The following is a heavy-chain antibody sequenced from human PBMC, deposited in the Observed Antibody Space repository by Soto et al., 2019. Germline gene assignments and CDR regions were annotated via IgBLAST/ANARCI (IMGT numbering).Heavy chain of an antibody. CDR1: GYPFRSYA. Sequence: APVKVCCKASGYPFRSYAMHWVRQAPGQRLEWMGWINAGYGNTKSSQKFQDRVTISRDTSASTAYMELTSLRSEDTAVYYCARDTGDGTFDFWGQGTLVTVYS. CDR3: ARDTGDGTFDF. CDR2: INAGYGNT. V-gene: IGHV1-3*01. J-gene: IGHJ4*02. D-gene: IGHD7-27*01.